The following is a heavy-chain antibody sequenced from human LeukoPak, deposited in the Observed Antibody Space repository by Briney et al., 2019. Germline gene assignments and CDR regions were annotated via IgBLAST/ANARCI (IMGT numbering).Heavy chain of an antibody. Sequence: GGSLRLSCAASGFTFSSYSMNWVRQAPGKGLEWVSYISSSSSTIYYADSVKGRFTISRDNAKNSLYLQMNSLRAEDTAVYYCARPLGQQLVSDYAFDIWGQGTMVTVSS. J-gene: IGHJ3*02. CDR1: GFTFSSYS. D-gene: IGHD6-13*01. V-gene: IGHV3-48*04. CDR3: ARPLGQQLVSDYAFDI. CDR2: ISSSSSTI.